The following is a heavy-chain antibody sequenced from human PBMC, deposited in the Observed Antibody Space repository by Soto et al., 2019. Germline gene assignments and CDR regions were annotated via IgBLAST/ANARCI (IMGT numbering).Heavy chain of an antibody. D-gene: IGHD2-15*01. Sequence: QVQLVQSGAEEKKPGASVTVSCKASGYTFTSYAMHWVRQAPGQRLEWMGWINAGNGNTKYSQKFQGRVTITRDTSASTAYMELSSLRSEDTAVYYWASESSGGEFDYWGQGTRFTVSS. CDR3: ASESSGGEFDY. J-gene: IGHJ4*02. CDR1: GYTFTSYA. CDR2: INAGNGNT. V-gene: IGHV1-3*05.